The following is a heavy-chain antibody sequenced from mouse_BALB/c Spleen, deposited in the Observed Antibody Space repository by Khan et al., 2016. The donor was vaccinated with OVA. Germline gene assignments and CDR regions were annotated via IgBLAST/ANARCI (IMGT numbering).Heavy chain of an antibody. V-gene: IGHV3-2*02. CDR2: ISYSGVT. CDR1: GYSITSGYA. CDR3: ARGNYYGYYFDY. J-gene: IGHJ2*01. D-gene: IGHD1-1*01. Sequence: XVKLQESGPGLVKPSQSLSLTCTVTGYSITSGYAWNWIRQFPGNKLEWMGYISYSGVTSYTPSLKSRISITRDTSKNQFFLQLNSVTTEDTATYYCARGNYYGYYFDYWGQGTTLTVSS.